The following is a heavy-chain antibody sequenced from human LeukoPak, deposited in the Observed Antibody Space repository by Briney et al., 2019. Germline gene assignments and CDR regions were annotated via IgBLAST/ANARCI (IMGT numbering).Heavy chain of an antibody. J-gene: IGHJ4*02. V-gene: IGHV1-46*01. Sequence: ASVKVTCKASGYIFTSYYMHWVRQAPGQGLEWMGIINPSGGSTSYAQKFQGRVTMTRDTSTSTVYMELSSLRSEDTAVYYCARATQIRDYSSNYWGQGTLVTVSS. D-gene: IGHD4-11*01. CDR1: GYIFTSYY. CDR2: INPSGGST. CDR3: ARATQIRDYSSNY.